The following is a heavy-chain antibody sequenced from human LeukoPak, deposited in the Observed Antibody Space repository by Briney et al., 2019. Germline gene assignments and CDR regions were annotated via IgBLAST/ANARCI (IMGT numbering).Heavy chain of an antibody. CDR1: GYTFTSYD. CDR3: ARAGAYSGYDRPNNWCDP. CDR2: MNPNSGNT. V-gene: IGHV1-8*03. J-gene: IGHJ5*02. Sequence: ASVKVSCKASGYTFTSYDINWVRQATGQGLEWMGWMNPNSGNTGYAQKFQGRVTITRNTSISTAYMALSSLRSEDTAVYYCARAGAYSGYDRPNNWCDPWGQGTLVTVSS. D-gene: IGHD5-12*01.